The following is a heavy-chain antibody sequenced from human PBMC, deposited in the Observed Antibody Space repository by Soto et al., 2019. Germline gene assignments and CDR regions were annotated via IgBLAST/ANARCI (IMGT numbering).Heavy chain of an antibody. V-gene: IGHV1-18*01. Sequence: GASVKVSCKASSYTFTKYGISWVRQAPGQGLEWMGWVATYHEYAHERTHYGQKFQGRVTMTADASTSTVYMELRSLSSDDTAVYYCARDFSVTGDTCDDAFDIWGQGTMVTVSS. CDR2: VATYHEYAHERT. CDR1: SYTFTKYG. D-gene: IGHD2-8*02. J-gene: IGHJ3*02. CDR3: ARDFSVTGDTCDDAFDI.